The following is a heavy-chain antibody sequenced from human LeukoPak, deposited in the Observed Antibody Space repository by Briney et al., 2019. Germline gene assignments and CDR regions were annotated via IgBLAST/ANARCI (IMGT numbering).Heavy chain of an antibody. CDR3: ARSPTAEWYFDL. D-gene: IGHD1-14*01. V-gene: IGHV4-34*01. J-gene: IGHJ2*01. CDR2: INHSGST. CDR1: GGSFSGYY. Sequence: RTSETLSLTCAVYGGSFSGYYWSWIRQPPGKGLEWIGEINHSGSTNYNPSLKSRVTISVDTSKNQFSLKLSSVTAADTAVYYCARSPTAEWYFDLWGRGTLVTVSS.